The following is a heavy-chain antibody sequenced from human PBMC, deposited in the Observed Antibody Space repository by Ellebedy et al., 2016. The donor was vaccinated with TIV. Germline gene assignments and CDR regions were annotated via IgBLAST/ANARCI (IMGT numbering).Heavy chain of an antibody. Sequence: SVKVSXXASGYTFTSYGISWVRQAPGQGLEWMGGIIPIFGTANYAQKFQGRVTITADESTSTAYMELSSLRSEDTAVYYCAREDPGYYYGMDVWGQGTTVTVSS. CDR3: AREDPGYYYGMDV. CDR1: GYTFTSYG. J-gene: IGHJ6*02. V-gene: IGHV1-69*13. CDR2: IIPIFGTA.